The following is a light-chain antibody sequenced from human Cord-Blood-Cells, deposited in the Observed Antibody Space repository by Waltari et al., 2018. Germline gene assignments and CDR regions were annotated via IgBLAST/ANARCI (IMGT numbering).Light chain of an antibody. J-gene: IGLJ1*01. CDR1: KLGDKY. CDR3: QAWDSSTYV. CDR2: QYS. V-gene: IGLV3-1*01. Sequence: SYELTQPPSVSVSPGQTASITCSGDKLGDKYACWYQQKPGQSPVLLIYQYSKRPSGIPERFSGSNSGNTATLTISGTQAMDEADYYCQAWDSSTYVFGTGTKVTVL.